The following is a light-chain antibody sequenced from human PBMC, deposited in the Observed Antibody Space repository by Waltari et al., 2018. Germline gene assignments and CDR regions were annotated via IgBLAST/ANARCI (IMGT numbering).Light chain of an antibody. CDR1: QSISSW. CDR2: KAS. V-gene: IGKV1-5*03. Sequence: DIQMTQSPSTLSASVGDRVTITCRASQSISSWLAWYQQKPGKAPKLLIYKASSLESWVPSRFIGSGSGTEFTLTISSLHPDDFATYYCQQYNSYGTFGQGTKVEIK. J-gene: IGKJ1*01. CDR3: QQYNSYGT.